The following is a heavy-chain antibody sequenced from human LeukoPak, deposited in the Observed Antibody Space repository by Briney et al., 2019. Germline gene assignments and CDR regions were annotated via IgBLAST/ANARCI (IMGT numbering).Heavy chain of an antibody. CDR3: ARTGTTGWFDP. D-gene: IGHD1-1*01. CDR1: GGSISSGGYS. J-gene: IGHJ5*02. Sequence: ASETLSLTCAVSGGSISSGGYSWSWVRQPPGKGLEWIGYIYHSGSTYYNPSLKSRVTISVDRSKNQFSLKLSSVTAADTAVYYCARTGTTGWFDPWGQGTLVTVSS. CDR2: IYHSGST. V-gene: IGHV4-30-2*01.